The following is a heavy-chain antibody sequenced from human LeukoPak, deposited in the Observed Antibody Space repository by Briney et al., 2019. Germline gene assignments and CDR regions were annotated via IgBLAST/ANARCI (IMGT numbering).Heavy chain of an antibody. D-gene: IGHD1-14*01. CDR2: ISSDSGHI. J-gene: IGHJ3*02. V-gene: IGHV3-21*01. CDR1: GFTFTDYS. Sequence: PGGSLTLSCAAAGFTFTDYSMNWVRQAPGKGLEWVSTISSDSGHIYYADSVKGRFTISRANAKNSLYLQMNSLRAEDTAVYYCARATEAFDIWGQGTMVTVSS. CDR3: ARATEAFDI.